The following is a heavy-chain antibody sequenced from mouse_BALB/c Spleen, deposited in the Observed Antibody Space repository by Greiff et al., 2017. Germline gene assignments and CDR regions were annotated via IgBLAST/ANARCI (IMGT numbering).Heavy chain of an antibody. J-gene: IGHJ4*01. V-gene: IGHV14-3*02. D-gene: IGHD1-2*01. CDR1: GFNIKDTY. CDR2: IDPANGNT. CDR3: ANRPLDYYAMDY. Sequence: EVKLVESGAELVKPGASVKLSCTASGFNIKDTYMHWVKQRPEQGLEWIGRIDPANGNTKYDPKFQGKATITADTSSNTAYLQLSSLTSEDTAVYYCANRPLDYYAMDYWGQGTSVTVSS.